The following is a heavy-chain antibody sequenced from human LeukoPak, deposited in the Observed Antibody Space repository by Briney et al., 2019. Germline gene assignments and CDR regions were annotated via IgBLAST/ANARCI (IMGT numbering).Heavy chain of an antibody. Sequence: PSETLSLTCAVYGGSLSGYYWSWIRQPPGKGLEWIGEINHSGSTNYNPSLKSRVTISVDTSKNQFSLKLSSVTAADTAVYYCARGPIVVAPAAMSRLDYWGQGTLVTVSS. J-gene: IGHJ4*02. V-gene: IGHV4-34*01. CDR1: GGSLSGYY. D-gene: IGHD2-2*01. CDR3: ARGPIVVAPAAMSRLDY. CDR2: INHSGST.